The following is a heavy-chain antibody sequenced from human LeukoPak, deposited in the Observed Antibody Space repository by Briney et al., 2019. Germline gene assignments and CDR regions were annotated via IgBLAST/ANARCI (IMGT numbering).Heavy chain of an antibody. D-gene: IGHD2-15*01. CDR1: GGSFSGYY. CDR3: ARGQRNCSGGSCYSRAEYFQH. V-gene: IGHV4-34*01. CDR2: INYSGST. Sequence: SETLSLTCAVYGGSFSGYYWSWIRQPPGKGLEWIGEINYSGSTNYNPSLKSRVTISVDTSKNQFSLKLSSVTAADTAVYYCARGQRNCSGGSCYSRAEYFQHWGQGTLVTVSS. J-gene: IGHJ1*01.